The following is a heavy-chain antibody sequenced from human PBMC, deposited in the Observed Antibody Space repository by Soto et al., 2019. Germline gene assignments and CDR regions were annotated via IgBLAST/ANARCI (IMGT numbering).Heavy chain of an antibody. Sequence: GGSLRLSCAASGFTFSSYWMSWVRQAPGKGLEWVANIRQDGSGKYYVDSVKGRFTISRDNAKNSLYLQMNSLRAEDTAVYYCARDRVTGTTVSYYYYGMDVWGQGTTVTVSS. CDR3: ARDRVTGTTVSYYYYGMDV. V-gene: IGHV3-7*01. CDR1: GFTFSSYW. CDR2: IRQDGSGK. J-gene: IGHJ6*02. D-gene: IGHD1-7*01.